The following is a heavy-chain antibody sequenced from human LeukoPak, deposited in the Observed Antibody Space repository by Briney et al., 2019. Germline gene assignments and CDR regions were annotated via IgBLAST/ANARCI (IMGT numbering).Heavy chain of an antibody. CDR3: ARDLNWETY. V-gene: IGHV1-2*02. CDR1: GYTFTGYY. Sequence: ASVKVSCKASGYTFTGYYIHWVRQAPGQGLECMGWINTNSGGANYAQKFQGRVTLTRDTSISTAYMELSRLRSDDTAVYYCARDLNWETYWGQGTLVSVSS. CDR2: INTNSGGA. D-gene: IGHD7-27*01. J-gene: IGHJ4*02.